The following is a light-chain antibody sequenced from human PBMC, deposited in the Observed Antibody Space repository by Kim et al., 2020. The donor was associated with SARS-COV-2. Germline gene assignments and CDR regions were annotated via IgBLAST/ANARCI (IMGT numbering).Light chain of an antibody. CDR2: QDT. CDR3: QAWDTTTGI. V-gene: IGLV3-1*01. Sequence: SYELTQALSVSVSPGQRASITCSGDILGDKYASWYQHKPGQSPVLLIYQDTKRPSGIPERFSGSSSGSTATLTISGTQAMDEADYYCQAWDTTTGIFGGGTQLTVL. CDR1: ILGDKY. J-gene: IGLJ2*01.